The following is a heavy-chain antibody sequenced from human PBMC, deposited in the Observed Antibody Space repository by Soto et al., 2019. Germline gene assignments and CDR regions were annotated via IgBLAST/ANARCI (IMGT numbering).Heavy chain of an antibody. J-gene: IGHJ6*02. D-gene: IGHD2-21*02. V-gene: IGHV3-48*02. CDR1: GFTFSSYS. Sequence: GGSLRLSCAASGFTFSSYSMNWVRQAPGKGLEWVSYISSSSSTIYYADSVKGRFTISRDNAKNSLYLQMNSLRDEDTAVYYCARHIVVVTAIHYYYGMDVWGQGTTVTVSS. CDR3: ARHIVVVTAIHYYYGMDV. CDR2: ISSSSSTI.